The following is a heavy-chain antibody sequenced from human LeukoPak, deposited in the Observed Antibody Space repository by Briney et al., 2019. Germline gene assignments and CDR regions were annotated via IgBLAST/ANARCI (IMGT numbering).Heavy chain of an antibody. CDR3: AKDHNEYYDTDNWFDP. D-gene: IGHD3-9*01. CDR1: GFTFSSYG. CDR2: IRYDGSNK. V-gene: IGHV3-30*02. J-gene: IGHJ5*02. Sequence: GGSLRLSCAASGFTFSSYGMHWVRQAPGKGLEWVAFIRYDGSNKYYADSVKGRFTISRDNSKNTLYLQMNSLRAEDTAVYYCAKDHNEYYDTDNWFDPWGQGTLVTVSS.